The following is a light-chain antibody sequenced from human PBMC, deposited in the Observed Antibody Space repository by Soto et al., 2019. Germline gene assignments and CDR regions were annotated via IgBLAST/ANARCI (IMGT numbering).Light chain of an antibody. Sequence: DIQMTQSPSSLSASVGDRVTITCRAGQSISIWLAWYQQKPGKAPKLLIYKASSLESGVPSRFSGSGSGTEFTLTISSLQPDDFATYYCQQYKAYPYTFGQGTRLEIK. CDR2: KAS. CDR3: QQYKAYPYT. J-gene: IGKJ5*01. V-gene: IGKV1-5*03. CDR1: QSISIW.